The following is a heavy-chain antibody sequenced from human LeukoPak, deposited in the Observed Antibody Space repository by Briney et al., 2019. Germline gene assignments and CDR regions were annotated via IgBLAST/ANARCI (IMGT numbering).Heavy chain of an antibody. CDR3: ASKLVVGATKSDYFDY. V-gene: IGHV3-74*01. CDR2: INSDGSSA. Sequence: PVGSLRLSCAASGFTFSSFWMHWVRQAPGKGLVWVSRINSDGSSAGYADSVKGRFTISRDNAKNTLYLQMNSLRAEDTAVYYCASKLVVGATKSDYFDYWGQGTLVTVSS. CDR1: GFTFSSFW. J-gene: IGHJ4*02. D-gene: IGHD1-26*01.